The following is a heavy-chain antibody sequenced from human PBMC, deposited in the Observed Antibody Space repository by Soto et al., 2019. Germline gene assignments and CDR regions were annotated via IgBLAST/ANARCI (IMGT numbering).Heavy chain of an antibody. Sequence: GGSLRLSCAASGLTFSTSAMHWVRQAPGKGLEWVAMISHDGSHEYYGNSVKGRFSVSRDNSHNILHLQMNSLRIEDTAVYFCARNTDHRLVRGWLDPWGQGTLVTVSS. V-gene: IGHV3-30-3*01. J-gene: IGHJ5*02. CDR1: GLTFSTSA. D-gene: IGHD3-10*01. CDR3: ARNTDHRLVRGWLDP. CDR2: ISHDGSHE.